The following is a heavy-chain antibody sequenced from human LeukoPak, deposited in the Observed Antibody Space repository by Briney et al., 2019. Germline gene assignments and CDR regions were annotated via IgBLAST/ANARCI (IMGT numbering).Heavy chain of an antibody. V-gene: IGHV4-39*01. CDR3: ATASGWSYYFDS. CDR1: GDSISSNNYY. J-gene: IGHJ4*02. CDR2: VYYSGTT. D-gene: IGHD6-19*01. Sequence: SETLSLTCTVSGDSISSNNYYWGWIRQPPGKGLEWIGNVYYSGTTYYNPSLKSRVPISDDTSKNQFSLTLTSVTAADTAVYYCATASGWSYYFDSWGQGTLVTVSS.